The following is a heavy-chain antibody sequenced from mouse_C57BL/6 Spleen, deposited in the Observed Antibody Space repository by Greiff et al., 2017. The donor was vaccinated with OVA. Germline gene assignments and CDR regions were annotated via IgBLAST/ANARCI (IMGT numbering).Heavy chain of an antibody. Sequence: QVQLQQSGAELVRPGASVTLSCKASGYTFTDYEMHWVKQTPVHGLEWIGAIDPETGGTAYNQKFKGKAILTADKSSSTAYMELRSLTSEDSAVYYCTRRVYGSSSYFDVWGTGTTVTVSS. CDR3: TRRVYGSSSYFDV. CDR1: GYTFTDYE. V-gene: IGHV1-15*01. J-gene: IGHJ1*03. CDR2: IDPETGGT. D-gene: IGHD1-1*01.